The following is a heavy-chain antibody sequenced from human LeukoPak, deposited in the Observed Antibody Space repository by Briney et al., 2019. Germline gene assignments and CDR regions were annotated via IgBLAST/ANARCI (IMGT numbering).Heavy chain of an antibody. CDR2: IYYSGST. D-gene: IGHD1-26*01. J-gene: IGHJ4*02. CDR1: GGSISSYF. CDR3: ARHDSGTYYSRFEY. V-gene: IGHV4-59*08. Sequence: SETLSLTCSVSGGSISSYFWSWLRQPPGKGLEGIGYIYYSGSTYYNPSLESRVTISVDPSKNQFSLKLTSVTAADTAVYYCARHDSGTYYSRFEYWGQGTLVTVSS.